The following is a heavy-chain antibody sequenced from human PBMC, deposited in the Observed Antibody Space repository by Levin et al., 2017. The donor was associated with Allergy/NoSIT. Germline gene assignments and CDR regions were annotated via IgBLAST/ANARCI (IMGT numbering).Heavy chain of an antibody. J-gene: IGHJ4*02. V-gene: IGHV4-59*01. CDR1: GGSISSYY. CDR2: IYYSGST. CDR3: ARGLRWLQPFDY. Sequence: GSLRLSCTVSGGSISSYYWSWIRQPPGKGLEWIGYIYYSGSTNYNPSLKSRVTISVDTSKNQFSLKLSSVTAADTAVYYCARGLRWLQPFDYWGQGTLVTVSS. D-gene: IGHD5-24*01.